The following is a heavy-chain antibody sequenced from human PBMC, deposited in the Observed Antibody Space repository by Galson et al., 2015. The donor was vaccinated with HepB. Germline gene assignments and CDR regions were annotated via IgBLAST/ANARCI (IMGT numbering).Heavy chain of an antibody. J-gene: IGHJ5*02. D-gene: IGHD3-10*01. CDR1: GFTFSSYW. V-gene: IGHV3-7*03. Sequence: SLRLSCAASGFTFSSYWMSWVRQAPGKGLEWVANIKQDGSEKYYVGSVKGRFTISRDNAKNSLYLQMNSLRAEDTAVYYCARGFPDITMVRGVIINWFDPWGQGTLVTVSS. CDR3: ARGFPDITMVRGVIINWFDP. CDR2: IKQDGSEK.